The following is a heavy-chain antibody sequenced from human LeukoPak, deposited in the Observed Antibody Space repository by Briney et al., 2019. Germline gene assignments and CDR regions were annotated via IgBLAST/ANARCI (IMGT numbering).Heavy chain of an antibody. J-gene: IGHJ5*02. V-gene: IGHV4-61*05. CDR1: GGSISSSSYY. Sequence: SETLSLTCTVSGGSISSSSYYWGWIRQPPGKGLEWIGYIYYSGSTNYNPSLKSRVTISVDTSKNQFSQKLSSVTAADTAVYYCARHSTIGDWFDPWGQGTLVTVSS. CDR3: ARHSTIGDWFDP. CDR2: IYYSGST. D-gene: IGHD5/OR15-5a*01.